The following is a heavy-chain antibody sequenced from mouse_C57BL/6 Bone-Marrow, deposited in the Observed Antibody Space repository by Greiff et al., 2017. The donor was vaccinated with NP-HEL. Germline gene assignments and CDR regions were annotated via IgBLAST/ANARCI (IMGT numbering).Heavy chain of an antibody. CDR1: GYTFTSYW. Sequence: VQLQQPGAELVRPGTSVKLSCKASGYTFTSYWMHWVKQRPGQGLEWIGVIDPSDSYTNYNQKCKGKATLTVDTSSSTAYMQLSSLTSEDSAVYYCANDGDYHDFDYWGQGTTLTVSS. D-gene: IGHD2-3*01. J-gene: IGHJ2*01. CDR2: IDPSDSYT. CDR3: ANDGDYHDFDY. V-gene: IGHV1-59*01.